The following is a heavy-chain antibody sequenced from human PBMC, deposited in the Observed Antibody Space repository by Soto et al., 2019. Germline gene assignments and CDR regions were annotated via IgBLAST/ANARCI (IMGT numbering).Heavy chain of an antibody. CDR2: ISGSGGST. CDR1: GFTFSSYA. Sequence: PGGSLRLSCAASGFTFSSYAMSWVRQAPGKGLEWVSAISGSGGSTYYADSVKGRFTISRDNSKNTLYLQMNSLRAEDTAVYYCAKQTAAAGPLYCYYGMDVWGQGTTVTVSS. J-gene: IGHJ6*02. V-gene: IGHV3-23*01. D-gene: IGHD6-13*01. CDR3: AKQTAAAGPLYCYYGMDV.